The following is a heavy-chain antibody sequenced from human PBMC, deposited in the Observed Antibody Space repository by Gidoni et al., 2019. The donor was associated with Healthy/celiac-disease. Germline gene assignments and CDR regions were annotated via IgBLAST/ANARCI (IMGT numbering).Heavy chain of an antibody. CDR2: IYYSGST. D-gene: IGHD6-13*01. Sequence: QLQLQESGPGLVKPSETLSLTCTVSGGSISSSSYYWGWIRQPPGKGLEWIGSIYYSGSTYYNPSLKSRVTISVDTSKNQFSLKLSSVTAADTAVYYCARLGVGSWSSRAEYFQHWGQGTLVTVSS. J-gene: IGHJ1*01. V-gene: IGHV4-39*01. CDR3: ARLGVGSWSSRAEYFQH. CDR1: GGSISSSSYY.